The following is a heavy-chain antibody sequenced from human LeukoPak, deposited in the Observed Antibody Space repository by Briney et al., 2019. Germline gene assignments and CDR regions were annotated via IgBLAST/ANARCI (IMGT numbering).Heavy chain of an antibody. Sequence: GGSLRLSCAASGFTLNNYAMSWVRQAPGKGLEWVSAISGSDAGTYYADSVKGRFTISRDNAKNSLYLQMNSLRGEDTAVYYCARQREMTTIFTALGYWGQGTLVTVSS. CDR1: GFTLNNYA. CDR2: ISGSDAGT. CDR3: ARQREMTTIFTALGY. V-gene: IGHV3-23*01. J-gene: IGHJ4*02. D-gene: IGHD5-24*01.